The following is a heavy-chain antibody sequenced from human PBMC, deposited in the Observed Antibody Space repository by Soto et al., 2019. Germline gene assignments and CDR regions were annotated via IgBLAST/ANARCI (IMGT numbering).Heavy chain of an antibody. V-gene: IGHV4-39*01. J-gene: IGHJ5*02. CDR1: GGSISSSSYY. Sequence: QLQLQESGPGLVKPSETLSLTCTVSGGSISSSSYYWGWIRQPPGKGLEWIGSIYYSGSTYYNPSLKSRATISVDTSKNQSALKLSSVTAADTAVYYCARNHIVVVVAATSLGWFDPWGQGTLVTVSS. CDR2: IYYSGST. D-gene: IGHD2-15*01. CDR3: ARNHIVVVVAATSLGWFDP.